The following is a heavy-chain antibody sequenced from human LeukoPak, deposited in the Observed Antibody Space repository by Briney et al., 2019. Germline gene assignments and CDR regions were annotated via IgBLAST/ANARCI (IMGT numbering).Heavy chain of an antibody. V-gene: IGHV1-69*04. CDR1: GGTFSSYA. J-gene: IGHJ4*02. CDR3: ARDQFPYGGYGGDY. Sequence: GASVKVSCKASGGTFSSYAISWVRQAPGQGLEWMGRIIPILGIANYAQKFQGRVTITADKSTSTAYMELSSLRSEDTAVYYCARDQFPYGGYGGDYWGQGTLVTVSS. CDR2: IIPILGIA. D-gene: IGHD5-12*01.